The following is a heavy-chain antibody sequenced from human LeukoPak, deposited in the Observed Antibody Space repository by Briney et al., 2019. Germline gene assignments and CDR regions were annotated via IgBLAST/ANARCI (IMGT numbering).Heavy chain of an antibody. D-gene: IGHD3-3*01. CDR1: GGSISSGGYS. CDR2: IYYSGST. CDR3: ARTDFWSGYSTYYYYMDV. Sequence: SETLSLTCAVSGGSISSGGYSWSWIRQPPGKGLEWIGYIYYSGSTNYNPSLKSRVTMSVDTSKNQFSLKLSSVTAADTAVYYCARTDFWSGYSTYYYYMDVWGKGTTVTVSS. J-gene: IGHJ6*03. V-gene: IGHV4-30-2*01.